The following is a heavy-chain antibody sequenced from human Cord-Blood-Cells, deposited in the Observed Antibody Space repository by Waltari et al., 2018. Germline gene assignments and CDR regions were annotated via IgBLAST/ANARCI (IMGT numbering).Heavy chain of an antibody. CDR1: VCTITGYY. V-gene: IGHV1-2*04. CDR3: ARAPPWSSSWYGDWFDP. D-gene: IGHD6-13*01. Sequence: QVQLVQSGADVKKPGASVMVSCTASVCTITGYYLHWLRPAPGQGLEWMGWINPNSGGTNYAKKFQGWVTMTRDTSISTAYMELSRLRSDDTAVYDCARAPPWSSSWYGDWFDPWGQGTLVTVSS. CDR2: INPNSGGT. J-gene: IGHJ5*02.